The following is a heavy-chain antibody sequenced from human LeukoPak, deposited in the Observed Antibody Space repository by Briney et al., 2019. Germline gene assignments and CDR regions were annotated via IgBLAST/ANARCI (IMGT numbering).Heavy chain of an antibody. V-gene: IGHV3-15*04. CDR3: TTGIRGD. J-gene: IGHJ4*02. Sequence: PGGSLRLSCAASGLTVTNAWMNGVRQAPGKGLEWVGRIASKTDGGITDYAAPVKGRFTISRDDSKNTLFLQMNSLKTEDTAVYYCTTGIRGDCGQGTLVTVSS. CDR1: GLTVTNAW. CDR2: IASKTDGGIT.